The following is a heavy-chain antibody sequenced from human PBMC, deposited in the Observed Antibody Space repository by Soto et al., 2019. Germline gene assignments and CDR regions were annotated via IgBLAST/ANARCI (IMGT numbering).Heavy chain of an antibody. J-gene: IGHJ6*02. CDR3: AKVITIFGVVISFGIDV. Sequence: PGGSLRLSCAASGFTFSSYGMHWVRQAPGKGLEWVAVISYDGSNKYYADSVKGRFTISRDNSKNTLYLQMNSLRAEDTAVYYCAKVITIFGVVISFGIDVWGQGTTVTVSS. V-gene: IGHV3-30*18. D-gene: IGHD3-3*01. CDR1: GFTFSSYG. CDR2: ISYDGSNK.